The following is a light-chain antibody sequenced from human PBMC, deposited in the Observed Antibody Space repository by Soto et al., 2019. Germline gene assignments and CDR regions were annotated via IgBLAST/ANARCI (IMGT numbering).Light chain of an antibody. CDR2: GAS. CDR3: LQYGTSPPSYT. Sequence: VLTQSPGTLALSAGERATLSGRASQSVGSAYLSWYQQNRGQPPRLLIYGASSRATSIPDRFSGSGSGTDFTLTISRLEPEDFALYYCLQYGTSPPSYTFGQGTKLEIK. J-gene: IGKJ2*01. CDR1: QSVGSAY. V-gene: IGKV3-20*01.